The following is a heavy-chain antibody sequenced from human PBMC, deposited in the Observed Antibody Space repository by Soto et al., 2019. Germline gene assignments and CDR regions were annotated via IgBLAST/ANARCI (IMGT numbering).Heavy chain of an antibody. D-gene: IGHD3-3*01. CDR2: IWYDGSNK. J-gene: IGHJ6*02. Sequence: GGSLRLSCAASGFTFSSYGMHWVRQAPGKGLEWVAVIWYDGSNKYYADSVKGRFTISRDNSKNTLYLQMNSLRAEDTAVYYCASTHYDFWSGQNYYYYGMDVWGQGTTVTVSS. CDR1: GFTFSSYG. V-gene: IGHV3-33*01. CDR3: ASTHYDFWSGQNYYYYGMDV.